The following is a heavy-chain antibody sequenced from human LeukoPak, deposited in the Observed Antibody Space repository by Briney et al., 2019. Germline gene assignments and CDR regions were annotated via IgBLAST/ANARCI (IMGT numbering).Heavy chain of an antibody. J-gene: IGHJ6*03. CDR3: ARFLEWPPWYMDV. CDR2: MNPNSGNT. D-gene: IGHD3-3*01. V-gene: IGHV1-8*01. CDR1: GYTFTSYD. Sequence: ASVKVSCNASGYTFTSYDINWVRQTTGQGLEWMGWMNPNSGNTGYAQKFQGRVTMTRNTSISTAYMELSSLRSDDRAVYYCARFLEWPPWYMDVWGKGTTVTVSS.